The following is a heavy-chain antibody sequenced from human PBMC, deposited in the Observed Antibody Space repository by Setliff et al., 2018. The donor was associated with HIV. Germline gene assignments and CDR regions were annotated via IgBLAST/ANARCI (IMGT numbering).Heavy chain of an antibody. CDR3: ARGNPLRWNAFAFDI. Sequence: SENLSPTCTVSGGSISSHYWSWIRQPPGKGLEWIGYMFYNGRSNYNPSLKSRATISVDASKNRFSLKLRSVTAADTAVYYCARGNPLRWNAFAFDIWGQGTMVT. CDR1: GGSISSHY. J-gene: IGHJ3*02. D-gene: IGHD3-16*01. V-gene: IGHV4-59*11. CDR2: MFYNGRS.